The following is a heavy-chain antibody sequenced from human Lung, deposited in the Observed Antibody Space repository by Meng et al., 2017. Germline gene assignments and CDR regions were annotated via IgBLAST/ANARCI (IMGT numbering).Heavy chain of an antibody. V-gene: IGHV4-34*01. CDR1: GWSAMHYI. CDR3: TRGPTTMAHDFDY. J-gene: IGHJ4*02. D-gene: IGHD4-11*01. Sequence: VQLPQSGTALLYPSTSRSLPFLVSGWSAMHYIWRWIRPSTRTALDWIGSINHSESTNYNPSLASRATISVDTSQNNLSLKLSSVTAADSAVYYCTRGPTTMAHDFDYWGQGTLVTVSS. CDR2: INHSEST.